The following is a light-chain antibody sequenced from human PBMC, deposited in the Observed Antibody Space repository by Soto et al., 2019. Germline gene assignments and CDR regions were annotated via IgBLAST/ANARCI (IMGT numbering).Light chain of an antibody. CDR3: QQHQSHST. CDR2: KAS. V-gene: IGKV1-5*03. Sequence: DIEMTQSPSTLSVSVGDRVTITCRASQTISSWLAWYPQTPGKAPKILIYKASTLKSGVPSSFSGSGSGTDFPLTISSLQPDDFATYYCQQHQSHSTFGQGTQVDI. CDR1: QTISSW. J-gene: IGKJ1*01.